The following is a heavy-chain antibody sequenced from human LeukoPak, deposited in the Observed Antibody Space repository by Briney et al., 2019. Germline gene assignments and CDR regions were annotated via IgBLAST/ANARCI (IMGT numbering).Heavy chain of an antibody. J-gene: IGHJ4*02. Sequence: GGSLRLSCAASGFTFSSYSMNWVRQAPGKGLEWVSSISSSSSYIYYADSVKGRFTISRDNAKNSLYLQMNSLRAEDTAVYYCARVPGYGGYFSVDYWGQGTLVTVSP. D-gene: IGHD1-26*01. CDR3: ARVPGYGGYFSVDY. CDR2: ISSSSSYI. V-gene: IGHV3-21*01. CDR1: GFTFSSYS.